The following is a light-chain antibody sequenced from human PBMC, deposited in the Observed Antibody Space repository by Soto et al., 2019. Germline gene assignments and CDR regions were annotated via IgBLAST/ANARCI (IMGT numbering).Light chain of an antibody. Sequence: QSVLTQPASVSGSPGQSITISCTGTNSGVGGYNYVSWFQQHPGKAPKLMIYEVSNRPSGVSNRFSGSRSGNTASLTISGLQAEDEADYYCSSYTSSSPQLFGTGSKLTVL. V-gene: IGLV2-14*01. J-gene: IGLJ1*01. CDR3: SSYTSSSPQL. CDR1: NSGVGGYNY. CDR2: EVS.